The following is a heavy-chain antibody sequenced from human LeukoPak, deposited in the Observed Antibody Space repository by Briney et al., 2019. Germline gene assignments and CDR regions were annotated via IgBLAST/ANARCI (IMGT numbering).Heavy chain of an antibody. CDR1: GYSFTSYW. Sequence: GESLKISCQGFGYSFTSYWIGWVRQMPGKGLEWMGIIHPTDSGTQYSPSCQGHVTTSADKSINTVYLQWSSLKASDTAMYYCAKRLFDIWEPYDWFDPWGQGTLVTVSS. V-gene: IGHV5-51*01. CDR3: AKRLFDIWEPYDWFDP. D-gene: IGHD3-9*01. CDR2: IHPTDSGT. J-gene: IGHJ5*02.